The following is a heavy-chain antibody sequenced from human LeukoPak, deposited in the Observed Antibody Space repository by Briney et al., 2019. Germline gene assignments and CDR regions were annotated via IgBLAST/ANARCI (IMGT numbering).Heavy chain of an antibody. D-gene: IGHD3-10*01. J-gene: IGHJ4*02. Sequence: GGSLRLSCAASGFTFSTYWMSWVRQAPGKGLEWVANIKQDGSEKYYVDSVKGRFTISRDNAKNSLYLQMNSLRAEDTAVYYCARESLWFGELSSSYFDYWGQGTLVTVSS. V-gene: IGHV3-7*01. CDR2: IKQDGSEK. CDR3: ARESLWFGELSSSYFDY. CDR1: GFTFSTYW.